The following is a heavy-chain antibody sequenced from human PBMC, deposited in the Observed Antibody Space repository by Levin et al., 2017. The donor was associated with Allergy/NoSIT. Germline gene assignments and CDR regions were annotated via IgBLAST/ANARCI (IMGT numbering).Heavy chain of an antibody. Sequence: SSQTLSLTCAVYGGSFSGSYWSWIRQPPEKGLEWIGEINHSGSTNYNPSLKSRVTISVDTSKNQFSLKLSSVTAADTAVYYCARDGEGCSGGSCYAISIWGQGTMVTVSS. D-gene: IGHD2-15*01. CDR3: ARDGEGCSGGSCYAISI. J-gene: IGHJ3*02. CDR1: GGSFSGSY. V-gene: IGHV4-34*01. CDR2: INHSGST.